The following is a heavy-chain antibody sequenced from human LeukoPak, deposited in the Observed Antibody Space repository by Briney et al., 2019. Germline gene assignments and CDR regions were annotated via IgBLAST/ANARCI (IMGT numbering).Heavy chain of an antibody. J-gene: IGHJ4*02. CDR3: TTERVIVVVPAANSQLNFDY. CDR2: IKSKTDGGTT. CDR1: GFTFSNAW. Sequence: GGSLRLSCAASGFTFSNAWMSWVRQAPGKGLEWVGRIKSKTDGGTTDYAAPVKGRFTISRDDSKNTLYLQMNSLKTEDTAVYYCTTERVIVVVPAANSQLNFDYWGQGTLVTVSS. D-gene: IGHD2-2*01. V-gene: IGHV3-15*01.